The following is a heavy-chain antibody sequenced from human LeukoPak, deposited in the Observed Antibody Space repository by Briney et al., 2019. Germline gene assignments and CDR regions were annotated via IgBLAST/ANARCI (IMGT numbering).Heavy chain of an antibody. CDR3: AKDTGGWEVGYFNY. Sequence: PGGSLRLSCAASGFTFDDYTMHWVRQAPGKGLEWVSLISWDGGSTYYADSVKGRFTISRDNSKNSLYLQMNSLRTEDTALYYCAKDTGGWEVGYFNYWGQGTLVTVSS. V-gene: IGHV3-43*01. D-gene: IGHD2-15*01. CDR2: ISWDGGST. CDR1: GFTFDDYT. J-gene: IGHJ4*02.